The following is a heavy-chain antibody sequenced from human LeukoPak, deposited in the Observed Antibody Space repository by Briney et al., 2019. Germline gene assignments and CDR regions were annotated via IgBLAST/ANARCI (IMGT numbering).Heavy chain of an antibody. V-gene: IGHV3-11*01. CDR3: ARGAGRLADY. CDR2: ISNNHSPT. Sequence: PGGSLRLSCTASEFTFSDHYMSWIREAPGKGLEWVSYISNNHSPTYYADSVRGRFTISRDDAKNSLYLQMDSLSAEDTAVYYCARGAGRLADYWGQGTLVTVSS. CDR1: EFTFSDHY. J-gene: IGHJ4*02. D-gene: IGHD6-19*01.